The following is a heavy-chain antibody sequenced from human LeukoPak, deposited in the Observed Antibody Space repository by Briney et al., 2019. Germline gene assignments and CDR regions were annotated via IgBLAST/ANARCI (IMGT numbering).Heavy chain of an antibody. J-gene: IGHJ4*02. CDR1: GFTFSSYW. CDR3: AKDLGTIHYFDY. CDR2: IKQDGSEK. V-gene: IGHV3-7*01. Sequence: GGSLRLSCAASGFTFSSYWMSWVRQAPGKGLEWVANIKQDGSEKYYVDSVKGRFTISRDNAKTTLYLQMSSLKPEDTAVYYCAKDLGTIHYFDYWGQGKLVTVSS. D-gene: IGHD2-21*01.